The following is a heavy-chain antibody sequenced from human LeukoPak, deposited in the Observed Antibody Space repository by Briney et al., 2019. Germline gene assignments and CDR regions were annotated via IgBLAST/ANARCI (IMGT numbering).Heavy chain of an antibody. V-gene: IGHV5-51*01. D-gene: IGHD1-26*01. Sequence: LGESLKISCKVSGYSFTSYCIGWVRQMPGKGLEWMGIIYPGDSGPTYSPSFQGQVTISVDKSINTAYLQWSSLQASDTAMYYCGMSGDRVPLQDDVFDVWGQGTMVTVST. CDR2: IYPGDSGP. J-gene: IGHJ3*01. CDR1: GYSFTSYC. CDR3: GMSGDRVPLQDDVFDV.